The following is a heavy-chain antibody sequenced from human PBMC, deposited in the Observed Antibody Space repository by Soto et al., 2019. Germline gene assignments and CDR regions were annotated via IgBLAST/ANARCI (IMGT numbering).Heavy chain of an antibody. V-gene: IGHV3-7*01. CDR1: GFTFSRYW. CDR2: IKQDGSQI. Sequence: GGSLRLSCAASGFTFSRYWVSWVRQAPGKGPEWVAGIKQDGSQIYYVDSVEGRFTISRDNTKSSLYLQMNSLRGEDTAVYYCAREYRWGRGTLVTVSS. CDR3: AREYR. D-gene: IGHD1-1*01. J-gene: IGHJ4*02.